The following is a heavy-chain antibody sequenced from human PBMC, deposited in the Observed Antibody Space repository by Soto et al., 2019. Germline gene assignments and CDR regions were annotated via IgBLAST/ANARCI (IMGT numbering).Heavy chain of an antibody. CDR1: GYTFTSYG. Sequence: ASVKVSCKASGYTFTSYGISWVRQAPGQGLEWMGWISAYNGNTNYAQKLQGRVTMTTDKSTSTAYMELRSLRSDDTAVYYCARDSSPTHTSIAARSNPTDFDYWGQGTLVTVSS. J-gene: IGHJ4*02. CDR3: ARDSSPTHTSIAARSNPTDFDY. D-gene: IGHD6-6*01. V-gene: IGHV1-18*01. CDR2: ISAYNGNT.